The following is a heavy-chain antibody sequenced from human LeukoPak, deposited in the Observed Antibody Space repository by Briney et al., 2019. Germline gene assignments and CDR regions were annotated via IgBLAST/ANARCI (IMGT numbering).Heavy chain of an antibody. Sequence: GGSLRLSCAASGFTLDDYAMHWVRQAPGKGLEWVSGFNWNGGSTGYADSVKGRFTISRDNAKNSLYLQMNSLRAEDTALYYCARGDILTGYHYYFDYWGQGTLVTVSS. V-gene: IGHV3-20*04. D-gene: IGHD3-9*01. CDR3: ARGDILTGYHYYFDY. J-gene: IGHJ4*02. CDR1: GFTLDDYA. CDR2: FNWNGGST.